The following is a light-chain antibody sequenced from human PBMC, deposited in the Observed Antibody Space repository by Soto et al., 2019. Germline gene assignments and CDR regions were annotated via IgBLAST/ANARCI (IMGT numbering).Light chain of an antibody. CDR3: QQYRNWPRR. V-gene: IGKV3-15*01. CDR1: QRVGGS. J-gene: IGKJ1*01. CDR2: GAS. Sequence: EIVMTQSPATLSVSPGERATLSCRASQRVGGSLAWYQQKPGQAPGLLIYGASTRATGVPARFSGSGSGTELTLAIRSLQSEDFAVYYCQQYRNWPRRFGQGTKVEIK.